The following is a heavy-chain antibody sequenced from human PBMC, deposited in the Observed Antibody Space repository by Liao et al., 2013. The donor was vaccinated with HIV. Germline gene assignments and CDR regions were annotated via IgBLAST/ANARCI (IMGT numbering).Heavy chain of an antibody. V-gene: IGHV4-4*07. Sequence: QVQLQESGPGLVKPSETLSLTCIVSGDSMTSNYWSWIRQPAGKGLEWIGRIYASGITDYNPSLKSRVTISVDTSKNQFSLKLSSVTAADTAVYYCARDAYFDWDNWFDPWGQGTLVTVSS. CDR2: IYASGIT. CDR3: ARDAYFDWDNWFDP. CDR1: GDSMTSNY. J-gene: IGHJ5*02. D-gene: IGHD3-9*01.